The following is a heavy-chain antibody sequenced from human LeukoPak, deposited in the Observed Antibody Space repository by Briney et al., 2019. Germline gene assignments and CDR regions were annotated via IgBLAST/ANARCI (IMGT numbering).Heavy chain of an antibody. V-gene: IGHV1-69*01. CDR3: ARERQVVIVGATRYFDY. CDR1: GGTFSSYA. Sequence: SVKVSCKASGGTFSSYAISWVRQAPGQGLEWMGGIIPIFGTANYAQKFQGRVTITADESTSTAYMGLSSLRSEDTAVYYCARERQVVIVGATRYFDYWGQGTLVTASS. CDR2: IIPIFGTA. D-gene: IGHD1-26*01. J-gene: IGHJ4*02.